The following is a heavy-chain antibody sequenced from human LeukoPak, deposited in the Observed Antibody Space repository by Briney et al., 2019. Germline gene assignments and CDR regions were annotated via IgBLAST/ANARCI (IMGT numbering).Heavy chain of an antibody. Sequence: ASVKVSCKASGYTFTSYAISWVRQAPGQGLEWMGWISTYNGNTNYAQKLRGRVTMTTDTSTSTAYMELRSLRSDDTAVYYCARTVLRYFDWLFTPDAFDIWGQGTMVTVSS. CDR1: GYTFTSYA. D-gene: IGHD3-9*01. J-gene: IGHJ3*02. CDR2: ISTYNGNT. CDR3: ARTVLRYFDWLFTPDAFDI. V-gene: IGHV1-18*01.